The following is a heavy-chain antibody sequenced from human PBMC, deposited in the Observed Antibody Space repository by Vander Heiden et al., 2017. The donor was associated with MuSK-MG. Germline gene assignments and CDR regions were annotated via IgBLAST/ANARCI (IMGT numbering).Heavy chain of an antibody. D-gene: IGHD3-10*01. J-gene: IGHJ6*02. CDR2: ISGSGGST. Sequence: EVQLLESGGGLVQPGGSLRPSYAASGFTLSSYAMGWVRQAPGRGLEWVSAISGSGGSTYYADSVKGRFTISRDNSKNTLYLQMNNLRPEDTAVYYCAKELGSGSDFPYYYGLDVWGQGTTVTVSS. CDR1: GFTLSSYA. V-gene: IGHV3-23*01. CDR3: AKELGSGSDFPYYYGLDV.